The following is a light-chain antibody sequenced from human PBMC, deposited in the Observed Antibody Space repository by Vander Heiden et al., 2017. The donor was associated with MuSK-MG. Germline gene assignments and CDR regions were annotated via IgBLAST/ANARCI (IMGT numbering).Light chain of an antibody. CDR2: AAS. CDR1: QSISSY. CDR3: QQSDSTPYT. J-gene: IGKJ3*01. V-gene: IGKV1-39*01. Sequence: IQVTQSPSSLSASVGDRVTITCRASQSISSYLNWYQQKLGKAPKLLIYAASSLQSGVPSRFSGSASGTDFTLTIRRLQPEDFATYYSQQSDSTPYTFGHGTKVDIK.